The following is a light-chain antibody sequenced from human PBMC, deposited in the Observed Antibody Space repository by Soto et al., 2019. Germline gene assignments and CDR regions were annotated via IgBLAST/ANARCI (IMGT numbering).Light chain of an antibody. CDR3: QSSDNSLPGLVI. Sequence: QSVLTPPPSMSGAPGQRVTISCTGNSSNIGAGYDVHWYQQLPGTPPKLLIYLNNDRPSGVPDRFSGSKSGTSASLAITGLRADDEAVYYCQSSDNSLPGLVIFGGGTKLTVL. CDR1: SSNIGAGYD. V-gene: IGLV1-40*01. CDR2: LNN. J-gene: IGLJ2*01.